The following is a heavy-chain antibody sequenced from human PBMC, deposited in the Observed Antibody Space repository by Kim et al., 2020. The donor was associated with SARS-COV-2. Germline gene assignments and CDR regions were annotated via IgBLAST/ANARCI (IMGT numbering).Heavy chain of an antibody. CDR1: GGTFSSYA. J-gene: IGHJ6*02. CDR2: IIPIFGTA. CDR3: ARDQKVTTNYYYYGMDV. D-gene: IGHD4-17*01. Sequence: SVKVSCKASGGTFSSYAISWVRQAPGQGLEWMGGIIPIFGTANYAQKFQGRVTITADESTSTAYMELSSLRSEDTAVYYCARDQKVTTNYYYYGMDVWGQGTTVTVSS. V-gene: IGHV1-69*13.